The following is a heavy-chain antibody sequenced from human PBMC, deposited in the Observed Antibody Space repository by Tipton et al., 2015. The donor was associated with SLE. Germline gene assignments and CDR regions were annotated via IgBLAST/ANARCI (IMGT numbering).Heavy chain of an antibody. V-gene: IGHV4-61*02. CDR3: ATGHFDF. CDR1: GDSTNSETYY. Sequence: TLSLTCSVSGDSTNSETYYWSWVRQPAGKGLEWIGRISPSGRTSYNPSLKIRVTISSDTSKKQFSLKLSSVTAADTAVYYCATGHFDFWGQGSLVTISS. J-gene: IGHJ5*01. D-gene: IGHD1-14*01. CDR2: ISPSGRT.